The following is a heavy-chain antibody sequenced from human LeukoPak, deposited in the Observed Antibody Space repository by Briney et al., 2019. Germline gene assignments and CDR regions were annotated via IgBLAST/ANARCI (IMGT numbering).Heavy chain of an antibody. D-gene: IGHD3-9*01. J-gene: IGHJ4*02. V-gene: IGHV4-30-2*01. CDR1: GGSISSGGYY. Sequence: PSETLSLTCTVSGGSISSGGYYWSWIRQHPGKGLEWIGYIYHSGSTYYNPSLKSRVTISVDRSKNQFSLKLSSVTAADTAVYYCARMYYDILTGYLIFDYWGQGTLVTVSS. CDR2: IYHSGST. CDR3: ARMYYDILTGYLIFDY.